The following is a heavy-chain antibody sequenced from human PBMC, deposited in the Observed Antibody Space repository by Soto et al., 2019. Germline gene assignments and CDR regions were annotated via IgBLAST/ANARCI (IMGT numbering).Heavy chain of an antibody. CDR3: AVGTIVPRAGWFDP. D-gene: IGHD6-13*01. V-gene: IGHV4-31*03. J-gene: IGHJ5*02. Sequence: SETLSLTCTVSGGSISSGGYYWSWIRQHPGKGLEWIGYIYYSGSTYYNPSLKSRVTISVDTSKNQFSLKLSSVTAADTAVYYCAVGTIVPRAGWFDPWGQGTLVTVSS. CDR2: IYYSGST. CDR1: GGSISSGGYY.